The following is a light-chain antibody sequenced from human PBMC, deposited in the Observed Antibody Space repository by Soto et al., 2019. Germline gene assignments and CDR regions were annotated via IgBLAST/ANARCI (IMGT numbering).Light chain of an antibody. Sequence: EIVLTQSPGTLSLSPGERATLSCRASQSVSNNYLAWYQQKPGQAPRLLIYGASSRATGIPDRYSGSGSGTDFTLTIRRLEPEDFAVYYCQQYGSSYPWTLGQGTKVDTK. J-gene: IGKJ1*01. CDR2: GAS. CDR3: QQYGSSYPWT. CDR1: QSVSNNY. V-gene: IGKV3-20*01.